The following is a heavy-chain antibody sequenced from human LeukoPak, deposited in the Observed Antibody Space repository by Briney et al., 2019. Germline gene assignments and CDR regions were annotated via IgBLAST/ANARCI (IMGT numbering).Heavy chain of an antibody. Sequence: PGGSLRLSCAASGFTFSNYAMSWVRQAPGKGREGVANINQDGSDIYYVDSVKGRFTISRDNAKNTLYLQMNSLRGEHTAVYYCARADYYGLGSYSPDYWGQGTRVTVSA. CDR1: GFTFSNYA. J-gene: IGHJ4*02. D-gene: IGHD3-10*01. V-gene: IGHV3-7*04. CDR3: ARADYYGLGSYSPDY. CDR2: INQDGSDI.